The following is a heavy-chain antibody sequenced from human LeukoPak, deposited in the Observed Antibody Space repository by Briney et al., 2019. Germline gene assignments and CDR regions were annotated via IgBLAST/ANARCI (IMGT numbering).Heavy chain of an antibody. V-gene: IGHV3-74*01. CDR3: ASASRSGYDDH. D-gene: IGHD3-3*01. J-gene: IGHJ4*02. CDR2: INRDGSSA. Sequence: GSLRLSXEASGLTFSSYWMHWVRQVPGKGLVWVSRINRDGSSATYADSVKGRFTISRDNAKNTLYLQMNSLSAEDTAVYYCASASRSGYDDHWGQGTLVTVST. CDR1: GLTFSSYW.